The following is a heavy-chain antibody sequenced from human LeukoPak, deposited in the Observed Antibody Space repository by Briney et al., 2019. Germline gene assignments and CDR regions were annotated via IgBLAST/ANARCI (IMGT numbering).Heavy chain of an antibody. J-gene: IGHJ3*02. CDR1: GGSINTYY. Sequence: PSETLSLTCTVSGGSINTYYWSWIRQPPGKGLDWIAYVRDNGESNYKLSLKSRVAISLDTANNQISLRLNFVTAADTAIYYCARQPANTAAFDIWGLGTMVTVSS. V-gene: IGHV4-59*08. CDR2: VRDNGES. CDR3: ARQPANTAAFDI. D-gene: IGHD5-18*01.